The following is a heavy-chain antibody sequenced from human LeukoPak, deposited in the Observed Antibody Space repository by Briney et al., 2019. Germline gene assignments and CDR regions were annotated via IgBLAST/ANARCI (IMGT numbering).Heavy chain of an antibody. CDR2: ISGSGGST. D-gene: IGHD6-13*01. CDR3: AGTEQQLVPPLGYYYYYYYMDV. V-gene: IGHV3-23*01. J-gene: IGHJ6*03. CDR1: GFSFSNYA. Sequence: GGSLRLSCAASGFSFSNYAMSWVRQAPGKGLEWVSAISGSGGSTYYADSVKGRFTISRDNSKNTLYLQMNSLRAEDTAVYYCAGTEQQLVPPLGYYYYYYYMDVWGKGTTVTISS.